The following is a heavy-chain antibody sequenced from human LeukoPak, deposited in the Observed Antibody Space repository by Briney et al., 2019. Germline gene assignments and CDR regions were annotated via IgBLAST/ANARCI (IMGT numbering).Heavy chain of an antibody. CDR1: GGSISSYY. Sequence: SETLSLTCTVSGGSISSYYWSWIRQPAGKGLEWIGRIYTSGSTNYNPYLKSRVTMSVDTSKNQFSLKLSSVTASDTAVYYCARVYYDDVWGSPVDAFDIWGQGTMVTVSS. V-gene: IGHV4-4*07. D-gene: IGHD3-16*01. J-gene: IGHJ3*02. CDR3: ARVYYDDVWGSPVDAFDI. CDR2: IYTSGST.